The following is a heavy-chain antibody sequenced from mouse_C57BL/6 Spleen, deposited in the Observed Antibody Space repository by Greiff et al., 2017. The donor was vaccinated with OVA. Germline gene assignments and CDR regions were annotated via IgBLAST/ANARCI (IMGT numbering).Heavy chain of an antibody. CDR1: GYTFTSYW. Sequence: QVQLQQPGAELVMPGASVKLSCKASGYTFTSYWMHWVKQRPGQGLEWIGEIDPSDSYTNYNQKFKGKSTLTVDKSSSTAYMQLSSLTSEDSAVYYCARRVVGAMDYWGQGTSVTVSS. J-gene: IGHJ4*01. CDR3: ARRVVGAMDY. V-gene: IGHV1-69*01. D-gene: IGHD1-1*01. CDR2: IDPSDSYT.